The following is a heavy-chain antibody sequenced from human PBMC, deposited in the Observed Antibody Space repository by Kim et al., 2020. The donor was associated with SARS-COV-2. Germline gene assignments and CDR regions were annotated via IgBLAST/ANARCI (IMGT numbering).Heavy chain of an antibody. V-gene: IGHV3-7*03. Sequence: EKYYVDSVKGRFTISRDNAKNSLYLQMNSLRAEDTAVYYCARDRSSGMDVWGQGTTVTVSS. CDR3: ARDRSSGMDV. J-gene: IGHJ6*02. CDR2: EK.